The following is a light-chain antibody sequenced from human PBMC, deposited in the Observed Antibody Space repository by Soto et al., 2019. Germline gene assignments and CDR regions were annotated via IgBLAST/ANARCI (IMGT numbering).Light chain of an antibody. J-gene: IGLJ2*01. Sequence: QSVLTQPPSASGTPGQRVTISCSGSSSNIGSNFVYWYQQLPGTAPTLLIYRDNQRPSGVPDRFSASKSGTSASLAISGLRSEDEADYYCAAWDDSLSGVVFGGGTKLTVL. V-gene: IGLV1-47*01. CDR1: SSNIGSNF. CDR2: RDN. CDR3: AAWDDSLSGVV.